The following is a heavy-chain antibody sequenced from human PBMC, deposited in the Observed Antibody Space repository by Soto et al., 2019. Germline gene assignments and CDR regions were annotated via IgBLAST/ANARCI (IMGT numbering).Heavy chain of an antibody. D-gene: IGHD6-19*01. Sequence: GGSLRLSCVASGSSVSTFGMNWVRQAPGEGLEWVAYISSSSTTIFYGGSVKGRFTASRDNAENSMHLEMNNLRVEDTAIYYCARDKGGSVAGFNWFDPWGHGTLVTVSS. CDR2: ISSSSTTI. J-gene: IGHJ5*02. V-gene: IGHV3-48*01. CDR3: ARDKGGSVAGFNWFDP. CDR1: GSSVSTFG.